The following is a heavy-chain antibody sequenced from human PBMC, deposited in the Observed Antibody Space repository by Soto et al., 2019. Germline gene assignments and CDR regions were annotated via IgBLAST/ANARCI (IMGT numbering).Heavy chain of an antibody. CDR3: AKNRQFRSYYESAGHYDN. CDR2: ISGSGGVT. CDR1: GFTFKNYD. V-gene: IGHV3-23*01. Sequence: PGGSLRLFCVASGFTFKNYDMRWIRQAPGKGLEWVSGISGSGGVTYYADSVKGRFTISRDNSKNTLYLQMNSLRAEDTAIYYCAKNRQFRSYYESAGHYDNWGQGTLVTVSS. D-gene: IGHD3-10*01. J-gene: IGHJ4*02.